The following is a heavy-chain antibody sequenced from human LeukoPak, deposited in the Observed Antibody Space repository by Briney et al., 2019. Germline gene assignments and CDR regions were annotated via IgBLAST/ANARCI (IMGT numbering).Heavy chain of an antibody. Sequence: SETLSLTCAVSADSFSSHYWTWIRQPPGKGLEWIGYISYIGSTNYNPSLKSRVTISIDTSKNQYSLKLSSVTAADTAVYYCARDLVTVTKGFDIWGQGTMVTVSS. CDR2: ISYIGST. V-gene: IGHV4-59*11. CDR1: ADSFSSHY. D-gene: IGHD4-17*01. J-gene: IGHJ3*02. CDR3: ARDLVTVTKGFDI.